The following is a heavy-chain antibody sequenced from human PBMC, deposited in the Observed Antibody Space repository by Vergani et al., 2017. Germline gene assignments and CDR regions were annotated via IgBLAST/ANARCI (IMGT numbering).Heavy chain of an antibody. CDR3: ARLGRRPYYYYGMDV. D-gene: IGHD1-1*01. Sequence: QVQLVQSGAEVKKPGSSVKVSCKASGYTFTSYAMNWVRQAPGQGLEWMGWMNPNSGNTGYAQKFQGRVTMTRNTSISTAYMELSSLRSEDTAVYYCARLGRRPYYYYGMDVWGQGTTVTVSS. J-gene: IGHJ6*02. V-gene: IGHV1-8*02. CDR2: MNPNSGNT. CDR1: GYTFTSYA.